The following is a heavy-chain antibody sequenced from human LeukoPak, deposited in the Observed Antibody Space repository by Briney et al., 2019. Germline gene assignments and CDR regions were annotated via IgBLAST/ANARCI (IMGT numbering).Heavy chain of an antibody. CDR1: GGSFSGYY. J-gene: IGHJ3*02. D-gene: IGHD6-13*01. CDR2: INHSGST. V-gene: IGHV4-34*01. Sequence: PSETLSLTRAVYGGSFSGYYRSWIRQPPGKGLEWIGEINHSGSTNYNPSLKSRVTISVDTSKNQFSLKLSSVTAADTAVYYCARDPYSSSWYAFDIWGQGTMVTVSS. CDR3: ARDPYSSSWYAFDI.